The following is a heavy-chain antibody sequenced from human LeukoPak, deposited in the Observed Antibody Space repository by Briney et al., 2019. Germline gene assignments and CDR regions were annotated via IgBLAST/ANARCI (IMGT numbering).Heavy chain of an antibody. D-gene: IGHD2-15*01. Sequence: KPGGSLRLSCAASGFTFSDYYISWIRHAPGKGLEWVLYISRSGSTTYYADSVKGRFTNSRDNAKNSLYLQMNHLRGDDTAGYYCARALPTSRIRLRFPLDYWGQGTLVTVS. CDR2: ISRSGSTT. CDR3: ARALPTSRIRLRFPLDY. J-gene: IGHJ4*02. V-gene: IGHV3-11*01. CDR1: GFTFSDYY.